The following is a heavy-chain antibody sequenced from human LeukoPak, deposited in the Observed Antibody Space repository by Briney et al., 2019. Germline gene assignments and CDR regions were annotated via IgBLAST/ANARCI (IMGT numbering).Heavy chain of an antibody. CDR1: GGTFSSYA. Sequence: SVKVSCKASGGTFSSYAISWVRQAPGQGLEWMGRIIPIFGTANYAQKFQGRVTITTDESTSTAYMGLSSLRSEDTAVYYCAREEVTTPHYFDYWGQGTLVTVSS. D-gene: IGHD4-17*01. CDR3: AREEVTTPHYFDY. J-gene: IGHJ4*02. V-gene: IGHV1-69*05. CDR2: IIPIFGTA.